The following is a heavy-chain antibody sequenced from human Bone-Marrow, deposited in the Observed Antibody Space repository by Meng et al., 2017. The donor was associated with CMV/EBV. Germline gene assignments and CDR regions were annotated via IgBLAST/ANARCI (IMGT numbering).Heavy chain of an antibody. CDR2: IYYSGST. Sequence: SESLSLTCTVSGGSISSSSYYWGWIRQPPGKGLEWIGSIYYSGSTYYNPSLKSRVTISVDTSKNQFSLKLSSVTAADTAVYYCASRGEDIVVVPAANWGQGTLVTVSS. D-gene: IGHD2-2*01. CDR1: GGSISSSSYY. V-gene: IGHV4-39*07. J-gene: IGHJ4*02. CDR3: ASRGEDIVVVPAAN.